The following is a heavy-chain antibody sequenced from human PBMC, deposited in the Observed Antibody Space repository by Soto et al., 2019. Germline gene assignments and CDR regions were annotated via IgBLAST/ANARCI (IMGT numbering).Heavy chain of an antibody. CDR1: GFTFGSYW. J-gene: IGHJ4*02. CDR2: IKPDGSAT. Sequence: VQLVESGGGVVQPGRSQRLSCAVSGFTFGSYWMNWVRLIPGKGLEWVAYIKPDGSATYYVDSVKGRFTISRDNAKNSLYLQMNSLRVEDTSVYYCARAGYCGPGCYYYFDYWGQGTLVTVSS. V-gene: IGHV3-7*01. D-gene: IGHD2-21*02. CDR3: ARAGYCGPGCYYYFDY.